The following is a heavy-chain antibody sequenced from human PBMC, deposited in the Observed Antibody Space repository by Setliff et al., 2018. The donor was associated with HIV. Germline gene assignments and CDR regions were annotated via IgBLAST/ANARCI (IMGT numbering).Heavy chain of an antibody. CDR3: ARVGSYWSTFDY. CDR2: INTETGNP. CDR1: GYTFTTYG. J-gene: IGHJ4*02. Sequence: ASVKVSCKASGYTFTTYGISWVRQAPGQGFEWMGWINTETGNPMYAQGFRGRFVFSLDTSVSTTYLQINSLKAEDTAMYYCARVGSYWSTFDYWGRGAPVTVSS. D-gene: IGHD1-26*01. V-gene: IGHV7-4-1*02.